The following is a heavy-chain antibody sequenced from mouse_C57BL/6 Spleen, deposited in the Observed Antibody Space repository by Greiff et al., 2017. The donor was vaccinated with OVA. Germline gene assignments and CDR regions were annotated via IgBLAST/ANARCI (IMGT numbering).Heavy chain of an antibody. V-gene: IGHV5-4*01. CDR1: GFTFSSYA. D-gene: IGHD2-12*01. Sequence: EVQLVESGGGLVKPGGSLKLSCAASGFTFSSYAMSWVRQTPEKRLEWVATISDGGSYTYYPDNVKGRFTISRDNAKNNLYLQMSHLKSEDTAMYYCARDPTIAGYFDVWGTGTTVTVSS. CDR2: ISDGGSYT. J-gene: IGHJ1*03. CDR3: ARDPTIAGYFDV.